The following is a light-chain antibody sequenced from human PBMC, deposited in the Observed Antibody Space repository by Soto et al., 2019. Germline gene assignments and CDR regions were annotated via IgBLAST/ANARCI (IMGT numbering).Light chain of an antibody. CDR1: GSNIGAGYA. Sequence: QSALTQPPSVSGAPGQRVTISCTGSGSNIGAGYAVHWYQHLPGTAPKLLIFANTYRPSGVPERFSGSRSGASASLAITGLQAEDEAAYYCQSYDSGLNGGVFGGGTKVTVL. CDR2: ANT. V-gene: IGLV1-40*01. J-gene: IGLJ3*02. CDR3: QSYDSGLNGGV.